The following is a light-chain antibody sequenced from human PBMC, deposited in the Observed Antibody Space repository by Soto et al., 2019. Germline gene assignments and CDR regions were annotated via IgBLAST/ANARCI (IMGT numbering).Light chain of an antibody. V-gene: IGLV1-47*01. CDR1: SSNIGNHY. CDR2: RNN. Sequence: QSVLTQPPSASGTPGQRVTISCSGSSSNIGNHYVYWYQQLPRTAPKLLIYRNNQRPSGVPDRFSGSKSGTSASLAISGLRSEDEADYYCAAWDDSLSGPIFGGGTKVTV. CDR3: AAWDDSLSGPI. J-gene: IGLJ2*01.